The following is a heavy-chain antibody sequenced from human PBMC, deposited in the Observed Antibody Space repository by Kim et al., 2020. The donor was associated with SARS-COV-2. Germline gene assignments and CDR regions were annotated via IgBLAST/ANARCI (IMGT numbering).Heavy chain of an antibody. D-gene: IGHD6-19*01. CDR1: GYTFTSYG. CDR3: ARDESQDSSGWPNDY. V-gene: IGHV1-18*01. CDR2: ISAYNGNT. J-gene: IGHJ4*02. Sequence: ASVKVSCKASGYTFTSYGISWVRQAPGQGLEWMGWISAYNGNTNYAQKLQGRVTMTTDTSTSTAYMELRSLRSDDTAVYYCARDESQDSSGWPNDYWGQGTLVTVSS.